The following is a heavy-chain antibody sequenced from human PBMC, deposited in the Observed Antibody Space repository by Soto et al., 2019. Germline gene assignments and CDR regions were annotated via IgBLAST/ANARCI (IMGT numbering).Heavy chain of an antibody. CDR2: VNHSGEA. J-gene: IGHJ5*02. Sequence: PSETLSLTCGVYGGSFRNYYWIWVRQPPGKGLEWIGEVNHSGEATYNPSLQSRITISLDTSNNQFSMKLASVTAADTAVYYCARGVGGSGLNWFDPWGQGTLVTVSS. V-gene: IGHV4-34*01. CDR3: ARGVGGSGLNWFDP. D-gene: IGHD6-19*01. CDR1: GGSFRNYY.